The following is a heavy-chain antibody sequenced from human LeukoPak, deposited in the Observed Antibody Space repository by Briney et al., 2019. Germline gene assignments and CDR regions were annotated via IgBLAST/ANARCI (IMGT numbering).Heavy chain of an antibody. J-gene: IGHJ6*03. CDR1: GGSISSYY. V-gene: IGHV4-4*09. CDR2: IYTSGST. CDR3: ARQNPYMDV. Sequence: PSETLSLTCTVSGGSISSYYWSWIRQPPGKGLEWIGYIYTSGSTNYNPSLKSRVTISVDTSKNQFPLKLSSVTAADTAVYYCARQNPYMDVWGKGTTVTVSS.